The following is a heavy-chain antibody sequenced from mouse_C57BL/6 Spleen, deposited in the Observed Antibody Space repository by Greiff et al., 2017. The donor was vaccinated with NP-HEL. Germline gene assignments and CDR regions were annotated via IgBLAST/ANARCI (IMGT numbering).Heavy chain of an antibody. J-gene: IGHJ4*01. CDR2: IYPGNVNT. CDR1: GYTFTSYY. D-gene: IGHD1-1*01. Sequence: QVQLQQSGPELVKPGASVRISCKASGYTFTSYYIHWVKQRPGQGLEWIGWIYPGNVNTKYNEKFKGKATLTADKSSSTAYMQLSSLTSEDSAVYFCARDYSGSSHYYAMDYWGQGTSVTVSS. CDR3: ARDYSGSSHYYAMDY. V-gene: IGHV1S56*01.